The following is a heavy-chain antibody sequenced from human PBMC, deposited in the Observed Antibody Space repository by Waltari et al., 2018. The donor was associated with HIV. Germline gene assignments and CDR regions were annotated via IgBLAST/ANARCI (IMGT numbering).Heavy chain of an antibody. CDR2: IYSWGCT. J-gene: IGHJ4*02. CDR3: AKSPLGLRLVFFDY. D-gene: IGHD6-19*01. V-gene: IGHV3-66*02. CDR1: GFTVSSSY. Sequence: EVQLVESGGGLVQPGGSLRLSCAASGFTVSSSYVSWVRQAPGGEMGWFEVIYSWGCTDYADAVKGRFTISRDNSKNTLYLQMNSLRTEDTAVYYCAKSPLGLRLVFFDYWGQGTLVTVSS.